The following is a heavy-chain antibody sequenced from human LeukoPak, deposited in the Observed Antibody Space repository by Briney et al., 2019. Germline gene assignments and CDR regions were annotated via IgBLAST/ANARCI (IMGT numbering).Heavy chain of an antibody. CDR3: ARDLGWERLVVGMDV. J-gene: IGHJ6*02. D-gene: IGHD1-26*01. Sequence: ASVKVSCKASGYTFINYYIHWVRQAPGQGLEYMGIINPRGGSTGYARKFQGRVTMTRDTSTSTAYMELSSLRSEDTAVYYCARDLGWERLVVGMDVWGQGTTVTVSS. V-gene: IGHV1-46*01. CDR2: INPRGGST. CDR1: GYTFINYY.